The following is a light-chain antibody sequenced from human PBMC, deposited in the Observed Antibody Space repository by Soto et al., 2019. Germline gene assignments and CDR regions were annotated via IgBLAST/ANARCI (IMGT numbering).Light chain of an antibody. J-gene: IGLJ1*01. CDR1: VGL. Sequence: QSVLTQPASVSGSPGQSITISCTGTVGLVSWYQQHPGKVPKLIIYDDTKRPSGVSSRFSGSKSGNTASLTISGLQTEDEADYYCNSYTSRSTYVFGTGTKVTVL. V-gene: IGLV2-14*02. CDR3: NSYTSRSTYV. CDR2: DDT.